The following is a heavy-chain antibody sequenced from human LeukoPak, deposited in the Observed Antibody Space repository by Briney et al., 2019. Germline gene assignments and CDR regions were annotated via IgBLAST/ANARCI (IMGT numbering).Heavy chain of an antibody. V-gene: IGHV1-2*04. CDR1: GYTFTDYY. CDR2: INPNRGGT. D-gene: IGHD2-2*02. J-gene: IGHJ4*02. Sequence: ASVRVSCKASGYTFTDYYLHWVRQAPGQGLEWMGWINPNRGGTHLRQKFQDWVTLTTDTSTNTAYLELNRVKSDDSAVYYCARVTRYTWSVGGTYYFDYWGQGSLVTVSS. CDR3: ARVTRYTWSVGGTYYFDY.